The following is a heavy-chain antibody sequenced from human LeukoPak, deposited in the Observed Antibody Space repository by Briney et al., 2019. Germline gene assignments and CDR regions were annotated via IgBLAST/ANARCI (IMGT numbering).Heavy chain of an antibody. Sequence: PGGSLRLSCAASGFTFSSYAMHWVRQAPGKGLEYVSPISSNGGSTYYANSMKGRFTISRDNSKNTLYLQMGSLRAEDMAVYYCARGRDGSYFDYWGQGTLVTVSS. CDR2: ISSNGGST. J-gene: IGHJ4*02. V-gene: IGHV3-64*01. D-gene: IGHD5-24*01. CDR3: ARGRDGSYFDY. CDR1: GFTFSSYA.